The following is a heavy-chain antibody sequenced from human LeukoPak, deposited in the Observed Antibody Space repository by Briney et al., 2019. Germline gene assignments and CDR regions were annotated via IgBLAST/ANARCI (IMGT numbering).Heavy chain of an antibody. CDR3: ARDVGDWSYFDY. J-gene: IGHJ4*02. Sequence: SETLSLTCTVSGGSISNGVYYWSWIRQHPGKGLEWIGYIYYSGRTYYNPSLKSQVTISVDTSKNQFSLKLNSVTAADTAVYYCARDVGDWSYFDYWGQGTLVTVSS. D-gene: IGHD1-26*01. CDR2: IYYSGRT. CDR1: GGSISNGVYY. V-gene: IGHV4-31*01.